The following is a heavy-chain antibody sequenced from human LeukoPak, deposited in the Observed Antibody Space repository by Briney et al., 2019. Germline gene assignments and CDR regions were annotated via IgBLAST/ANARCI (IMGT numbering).Heavy chain of an antibody. CDR2: IDPGDSDT. CDR3: ARLFSGATLGEV. J-gene: IGHJ4*02. CDR1: GYSFTSYW. D-gene: IGHD1-26*01. Sequence: GESLKISCKGSGYSFTSYWIGWVRQMPGKGLEWMGIIDPGDSDTRYRPSFQGQVIISADSSSNTAYLQWSSLKASDTAMYYCARLFSGATLGEVWGQGTLVSVSS. V-gene: IGHV5-51*01.